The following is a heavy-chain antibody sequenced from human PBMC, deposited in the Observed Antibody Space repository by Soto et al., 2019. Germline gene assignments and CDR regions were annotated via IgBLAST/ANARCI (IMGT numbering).Heavy chain of an antibody. D-gene: IGHD3-22*01. Sequence: SETVSLTCTVSGGSISSSSYYWGWILHPPGKGLEWIGSIYYSGSTYYNPSLKSRVTISVDTSKNQFSLKLSSVTAADTAVYYCARRGDSSGYYYYYYGMDVWGQGTTVTVSS. CDR2: IYYSGST. V-gene: IGHV4-39*01. CDR3: ARRGDSSGYYYYYYGMDV. J-gene: IGHJ6*02. CDR1: GGSISSSSYY.